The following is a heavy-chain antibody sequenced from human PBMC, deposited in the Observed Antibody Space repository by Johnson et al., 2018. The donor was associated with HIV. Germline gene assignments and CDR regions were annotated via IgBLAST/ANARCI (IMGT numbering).Heavy chain of an antibody. V-gene: IGHV3-33*06. CDR2: IYYDGSNK. D-gene: IGHD1-26*01. J-gene: IGHJ3*02. CDR1: GFTFSSYG. Sequence: QVQLVESGGGVVQPGRSLRLSCAASGFTFSSYGMHWVRQAPGKGLEWVAVIYYDGSNKYYADSMKGRFTNSRDNYQNTLYLQMNSLRAEDTAVYYCAKEYLRYSGTYAGAFDIWGQGTMVTVSS. CDR3: AKEYLRYSGTYAGAFDI.